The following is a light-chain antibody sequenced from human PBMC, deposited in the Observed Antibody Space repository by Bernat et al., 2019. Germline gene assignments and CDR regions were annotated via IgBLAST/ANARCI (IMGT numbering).Light chain of an antibody. CDR1: QGISSG. CDR3: QQSNSFPLT. V-gene: IGKV1-12*01. CDR2: AAS. J-gene: IGKJ4*01. Sequence: DIQMTQSPSSVSASVGDRVTITCRASQGISSGLVWYQQKPGKAPKLLIYAASTLQSGIPSRFSGSGFGTDFTLTIRSLQPEDFATYYCQQSNSFPLTFGGGTKVEIK.